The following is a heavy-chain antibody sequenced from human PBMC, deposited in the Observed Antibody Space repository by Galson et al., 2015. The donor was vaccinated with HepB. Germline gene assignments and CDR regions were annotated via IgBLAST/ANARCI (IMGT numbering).Heavy chain of an antibody. J-gene: IGHJ4*02. CDR2: FVASDGTT. D-gene: IGHD5-24*01. CDR1: GFTFSTYA. CDR3: AKHLRPGRKATIFDY. Sequence: SLRLSCAGSGFTFSTYAMTWVRQAPGKGLEWVSFVASDGTTYYADSVKGRFTISRDNSKNILYLQMSSLRAEDTAVYYCAKHLRPGRKATIFDYWGQGALVVVSS. V-gene: IGHV3-23*01.